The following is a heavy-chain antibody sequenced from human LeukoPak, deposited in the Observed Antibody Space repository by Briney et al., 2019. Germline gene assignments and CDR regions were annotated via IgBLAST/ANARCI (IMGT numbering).Heavy chain of an antibody. Sequence: GSLRLSCAASGFTFDDYTMHWVRQAPGKGLEWVSLISWDGGSTYYADSVKGRFTISRDNSKNSLYLQMNSLRTEDTALYYCAKELVDTAMGYYYYYMDVWGKGTTVTVSS. CDR2: ISWDGGST. J-gene: IGHJ6*03. V-gene: IGHV3-43*01. D-gene: IGHD5-18*01. CDR3: AKELVDTAMGYYYYYMDV. CDR1: GFTFDDYT.